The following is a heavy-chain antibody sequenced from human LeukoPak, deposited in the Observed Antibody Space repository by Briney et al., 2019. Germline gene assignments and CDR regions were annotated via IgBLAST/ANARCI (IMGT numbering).Heavy chain of an antibody. CDR1: GFTFENYG. J-gene: IGHJ6*03. CDR3: ARVYSSRLYYYYYYMDV. CDR2: ITWNSASV. Sequence: QPGRSLRLSCVVSGFTFENYGMHWVRQGPGKGLEWVSGITWNSASVGYADSVKGRFTISRDNAKNSLYLQMNSLRAEDTAVYYCARVYSSRLYYYYYYMDVWGKGTTVTVSS. V-gene: IGHV3-9*01. D-gene: IGHD6-13*01.